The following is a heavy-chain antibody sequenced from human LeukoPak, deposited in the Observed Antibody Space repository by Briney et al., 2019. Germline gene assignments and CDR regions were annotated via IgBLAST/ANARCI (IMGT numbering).Heavy chain of an antibody. CDR1: GGSFSGYY. V-gene: IGHV4-59*01. D-gene: IGHD5-24*01. Sequence: SETLSLTCAVYGGSFSGYYWSWIRQPPGKGLEWIGYIYYSGSTNYNPSLKSRVTISVDTSKNQFSLKLSSVTAADTAVYYCAGTQGWLQSNFDYWGQGTLVTVSS. J-gene: IGHJ4*02. CDR2: IYYSGST. CDR3: AGTQGWLQSNFDY.